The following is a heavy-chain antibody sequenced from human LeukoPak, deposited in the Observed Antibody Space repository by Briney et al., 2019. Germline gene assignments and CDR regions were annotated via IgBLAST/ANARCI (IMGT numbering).Heavy chain of an antibody. Sequence: PGGSLRLSCAASGFTFSSFAMSWVRQAPGKGLEWVSAISGSGGSTYYADSVKGRFTISRDNSRNTLYLQMNSLGAEGTAVYYCATNTAMGYFDYWGQGTLVTVSS. CDR1: GFTFSSFA. D-gene: IGHD5-18*01. CDR3: ATNTAMGYFDY. V-gene: IGHV3-23*01. J-gene: IGHJ4*02. CDR2: ISGSGGST.